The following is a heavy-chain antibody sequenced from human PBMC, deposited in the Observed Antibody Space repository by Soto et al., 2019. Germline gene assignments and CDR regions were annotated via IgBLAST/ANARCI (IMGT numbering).Heavy chain of an antibody. D-gene: IGHD2-2*01. CDR1: GYTFTSYG. CDR2: ISAYNGNT. Sequence: QVQLVQSGAEVKKPGASVKVSCKASGYTFTSYGISWVRQAPGQGLEWMGWISAYNGNTNYAQKLQGRVTMTTDTSTSTAYMALRSRKPDDTAVYYCARDSWSRVVLVPPASADVCDSWCKGTMVTVSS. CDR3: ARDSWSRVVLVPPASADVCDS. J-gene: IGHJ3*02. V-gene: IGHV1-18*01.